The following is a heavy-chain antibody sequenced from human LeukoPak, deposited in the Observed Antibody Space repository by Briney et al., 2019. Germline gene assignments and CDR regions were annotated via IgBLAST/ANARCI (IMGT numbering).Heavy chain of an antibody. CDR1: GFNFSIYA. V-gene: IGHV3-23*01. CDR2: LSDSGEIT. CDR3: AKGRFYYDSGSPLSL. Sequence: PGGSLRLSCVASGFNFSIYAVSWVRQAPGKGLQWVPLLSDSGEITYYTDSVKGRFSISRDNSNNTLHLHMTSLRAEDTAVYYCAKGRFYYDSGSPLSLWGQGTMVTVSS. J-gene: IGHJ3*01. D-gene: IGHD3-10*01.